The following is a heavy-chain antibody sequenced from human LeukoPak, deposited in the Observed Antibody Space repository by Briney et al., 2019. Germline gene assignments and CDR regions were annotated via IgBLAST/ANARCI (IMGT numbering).Heavy chain of an antibody. CDR2: INHSGST. CDR1: GGSFSGYY. D-gene: IGHD3-9*01. Sequence: SETLSLTCAVYGGSFSGYYWSWIRQPPGKGLDWIGEINHSGSTNYNPSLKSRVTISVDTSKNQFSLKLSSVTAADTAVYYCARQSSLRYFDWLPGNYYYYGMDVWGPGTTVTVSS. J-gene: IGHJ6*02. V-gene: IGHV4-34*01. CDR3: ARQSSLRYFDWLPGNYYYYGMDV.